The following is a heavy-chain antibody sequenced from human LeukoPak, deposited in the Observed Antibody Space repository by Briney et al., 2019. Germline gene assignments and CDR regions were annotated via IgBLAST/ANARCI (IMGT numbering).Heavy chain of an antibody. V-gene: IGHV4-39*01. CDR1: GGSISSSIYY. CDR2: IYYSGST. Sequence: SETLSLTCTVSGGSISSSIYYWGWIRQPPGKGLEWIGSIYYSGSTYYNPSLKSRVTISVDTSKNQFSLKLSSVTAADTAVYYCARAYDSSGYDAFDIWGQGTIVTVSS. D-gene: IGHD3-22*01. J-gene: IGHJ3*02. CDR3: ARAYDSSGYDAFDI.